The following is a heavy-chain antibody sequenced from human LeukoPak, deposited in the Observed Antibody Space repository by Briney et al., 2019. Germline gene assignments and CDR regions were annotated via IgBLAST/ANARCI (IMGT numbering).Heavy chain of an antibody. CDR2: IYTSGST. CDR3: ARGDCSSTGCPWGNAFDI. V-gene: IGHV4-4*07. Sequence: SETLSLTCTVSGGSISSYYWSWIRQPAGKGLEWIGRIYTSGSTNYNPSLKSRVTMSVDTSKNQFSLKLSSVTAADTAVYYCARGDCSSTGCPWGNAFDIWGQGTMVTVSS. D-gene: IGHD2-2*01. CDR1: GGSISSYY. J-gene: IGHJ3*02.